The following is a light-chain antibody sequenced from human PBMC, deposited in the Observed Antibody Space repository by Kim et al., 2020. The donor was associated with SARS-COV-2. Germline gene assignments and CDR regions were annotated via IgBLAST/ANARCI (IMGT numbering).Light chain of an antibody. CDR2: GAS. J-gene: IGKJ1*01. Sequence: STGERASLHCGANQSDSSSYIAWYQQKRGQEHRLLIYGASSRATGIPDRFSGSGSGTDFTLTISRLEPEDFAVYYCKQYGSSPRTFGQGTKVDIK. V-gene: IGKV3-20*01. CDR1: QSDSSSY. CDR3: KQYGSSPRT.